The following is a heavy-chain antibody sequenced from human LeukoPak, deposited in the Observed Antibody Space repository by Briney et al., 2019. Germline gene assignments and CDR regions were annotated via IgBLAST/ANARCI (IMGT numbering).Heavy chain of an antibody. CDR1: GFTFDDYA. CDR3: ARDPPVGAFPRDNWFDP. V-gene: IGHV3-9*01. J-gene: IGHJ5*02. D-gene: IGHD1-26*01. Sequence: GGSLRLTCAASGFTFDDYAMHWVRQAPGKGLEWVSGISWNSGSIGYADSVKGRFTISRDNAKNSLYLQMNSLRAEDTAVYYCARDPPVGAFPRDNWFDPWGQGTLVTVSS. CDR2: ISWNSGSI.